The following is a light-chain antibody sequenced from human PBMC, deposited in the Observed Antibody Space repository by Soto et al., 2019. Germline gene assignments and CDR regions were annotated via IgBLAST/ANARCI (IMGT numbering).Light chain of an antibody. CDR3: SSYTSSSTPVV. J-gene: IGLJ2*01. V-gene: IGLV2-14*01. Sequence: QSALTQPASVSGSPGQSITTSCTGTSSDVGGYNYVSWYQQHPGKDPKLMIYDVSNRPSGVSYRFSGSKSGNTASLTISGLQAEDEADDYCSSYTSSSTPVVFGGGTKLTVL. CDR1: SSDVGGYNY. CDR2: DVS.